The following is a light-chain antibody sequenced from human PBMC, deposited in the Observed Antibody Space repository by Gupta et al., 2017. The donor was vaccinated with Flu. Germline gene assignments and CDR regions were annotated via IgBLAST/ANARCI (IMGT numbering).Light chain of an antibody. CDR2: GNS. CDR3: QSYDSSMSSYVV. V-gene: IGLV1-40*01. CDR1: SSNTGAGYD. J-gene: IGLJ2*01. Sequence: HSVLTRPPSVSRAPGQRVTLPFTGSSSNTGAGYDVHWYQQLPGPASKLLIYGNSNRPSGVPDRFSGSKSGTSASLAITGLQAEDEADYYCQSYDSSMSSYVVFGGGTKLTVL.